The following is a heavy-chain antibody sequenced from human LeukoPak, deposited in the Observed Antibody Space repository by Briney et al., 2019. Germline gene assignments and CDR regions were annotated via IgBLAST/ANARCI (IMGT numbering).Heavy chain of an antibody. D-gene: IGHD1-26*01. CDR3: AKEKDLGIVGATRPFDY. CDR2: ISYDGSNK. J-gene: IGHJ4*02. V-gene: IGHV3-30*18. CDR1: GFTFSSYG. Sequence: GGSLRLSCAASGFTFSSYGMHWVRQAPGKGLEWVAVISYDGSNKYYADSVKGRFTISRDNSKNTLYLQMNSLRAEDTAVYYCAKEKDLGIVGATRPFDYWGQGTLVTVSS.